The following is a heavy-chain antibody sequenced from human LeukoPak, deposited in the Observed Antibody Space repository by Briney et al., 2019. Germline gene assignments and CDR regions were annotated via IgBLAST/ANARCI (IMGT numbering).Heavy chain of an antibody. CDR3: AKGQVVVAAALVHFDD. CDR2: IGRSGDST. J-gene: IGHJ4*02. Sequence: GGSLRLSCAASGFHFSSYAMSWVGQAPGKGLEWVSGIGRSGDSTYYADSVKGRFAISRDNSKNTLYLQMNSLRGDDTAVYYCAKGQVVVAAALVHFDDWGQGTLVTVSS. V-gene: IGHV3-23*01. D-gene: IGHD2-15*01. CDR1: GFHFSSYA.